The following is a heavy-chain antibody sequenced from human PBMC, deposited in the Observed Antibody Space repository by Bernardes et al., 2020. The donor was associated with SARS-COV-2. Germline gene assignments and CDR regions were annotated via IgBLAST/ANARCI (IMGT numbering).Heavy chain of an antibody. CDR1: GLPFSNGW. V-gene: IGHV3-7*04. CDR3: AWGGFSFGY. CDR2: IKQDGSEK. J-gene: IGHJ4*02. Sequence: GGTLRLFCAASGLPFSNGWMTWGRKGPGKGLEWVANIKQDGSEKNYVDSVKGRFTISRDNVKNSLYLQMNSLRAEDTAVYYCAWGGFSFGYWGQGTLVTVSS.